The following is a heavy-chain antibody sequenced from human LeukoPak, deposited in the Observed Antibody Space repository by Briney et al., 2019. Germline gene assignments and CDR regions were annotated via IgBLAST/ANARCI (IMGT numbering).Heavy chain of an antibody. CDR1: GYSISSGYY. J-gene: IGHJ4*02. V-gene: IGHV4-38-2*01. CDR3: ARLSSSGWSY. Sequence: SSETLSFTCAVSGYSISSGYYWGWIRQPPGKGLEWIGSIYHSGSTYYNPSLKSRVTISVDTSKNQFSLKLSSVTASDTAVYYCARLSSSGWSYWGQGTLVTVSS. D-gene: IGHD6-19*01. CDR2: IYHSGST.